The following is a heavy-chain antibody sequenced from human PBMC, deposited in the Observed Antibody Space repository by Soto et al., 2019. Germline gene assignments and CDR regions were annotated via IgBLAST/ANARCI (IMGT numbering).Heavy chain of an antibody. J-gene: IGHJ4*02. CDR3: VSGNGYCGLSDN. Sequence: QVQLVESGGGVIQPGKSLSLSCTASGFAFSTYTMHWVRQAPGKGLEWVAVVWADGSRQFYVGSVTGRFTVSRDNSKNTLTLHMNILRVDATAMSYYVSGNGYCGLSDNWGQGTVVSVSS. V-gene: IGHV3-33*03. CDR1: GFAFSTYT. CDR2: VWADGSRQ. D-gene: IGHD3-3*01.